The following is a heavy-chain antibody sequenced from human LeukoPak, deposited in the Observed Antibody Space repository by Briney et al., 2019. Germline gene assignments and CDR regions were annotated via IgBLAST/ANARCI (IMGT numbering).Heavy chain of an antibody. D-gene: IGHD2-2*01. Sequence: GSLRLSCAASGFTFSSYWMGWVRQAPGKGLEWVANIKQDGSEKYYVDSVKGQFTISRDNAKNSLYLQMNSLRVEDTAVYYCARDLSPVVPAAIDYFDYWGQGTLVTVSS. CDR1: GFTFSSYW. CDR3: ARDLSPVVPAAIDYFDY. CDR2: IKQDGSEK. J-gene: IGHJ4*02. V-gene: IGHV3-7*01.